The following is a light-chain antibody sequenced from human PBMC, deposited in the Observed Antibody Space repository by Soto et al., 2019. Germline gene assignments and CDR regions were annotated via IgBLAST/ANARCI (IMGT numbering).Light chain of an antibody. V-gene: IGKV1-5*01. CDR2: DVS. CDR1: QGIGTW. J-gene: IGKJ1*01. CDR3: QEYYTYYRT. Sequence: GDRVTITCRASQGIGTWLAWYQQKPGTAPKLLIYDVSGLQGGVPSRFSGSGSGTEFTLTISRLQPDDFATYYCQEYYTYYRTFGQGTKVEFK.